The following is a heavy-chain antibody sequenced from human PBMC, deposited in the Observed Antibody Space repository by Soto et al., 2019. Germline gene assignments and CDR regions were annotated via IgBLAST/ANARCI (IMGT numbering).Heavy chain of an antibody. CDR2: IYKSTAT. CDR3: ARGRYCLTGRCFPNWFDS. Sequence: SETLSLTCSVSGDSISTVDYFWAWIRQPPGQALEYIGYIYKSTATYYNPSFESRVAISLDTSKSQFSLNVTSVTAADTAVYFCARGRYCLTGRCFPNWFDSWGQGTLVTVSS. D-gene: IGHD2-15*01. CDR1: GDSISTVDYF. V-gene: IGHV4-30-4*01. J-gene: IGHJ5*01.